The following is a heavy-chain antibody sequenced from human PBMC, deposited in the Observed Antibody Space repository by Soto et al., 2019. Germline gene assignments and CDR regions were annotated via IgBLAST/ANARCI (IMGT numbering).Heavy chain of an antibody. J-gene: IGHJ3*02. CDR3: ARSFPANYDFWSGYYGAFDI. D-gene: IGHD3-3*01. Sequence: PSETLSLTCTVSGGSISSSSYYWGWIRQPPGKGLEWIGSIYYSGSTYYNPSLKSRVTMSVDTSKNQFSLKLSSVTAADTAVYYCARSFPANYDFWSGYYGAFDIWGQGTMVTVSS. CDR2: IYYSGST. V-gene: IGHV4-39*01. CDR1: GGSISSSSYY.